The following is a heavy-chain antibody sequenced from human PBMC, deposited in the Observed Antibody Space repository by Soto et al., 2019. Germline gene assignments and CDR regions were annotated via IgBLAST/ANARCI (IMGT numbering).Heavy chain of an antibody. CDR2: IYYSGST. D-gene: IGHD2-2*01. Sequence: PSETLSLTCTVSSAPVSSSTYTWGWIRQPPGKGLEWIGSIYYSGSTYYNPSLNSRVTVSVDTSKNQFSLKVTSVTAAATAVYYCARLHGYCISSSCHGHYAMDVWGQGTTVTVSS. J-gene: IGHJ6*02. CDR3: ARLHGYCISSSCHGHYAMDV. V-gene: IGHV4-39*01. CDR1: SAPVSSSTYT.